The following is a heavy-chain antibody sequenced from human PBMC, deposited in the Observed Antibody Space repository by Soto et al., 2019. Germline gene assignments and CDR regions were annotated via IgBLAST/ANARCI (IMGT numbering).Heavy chain of an antibody. Sequence: QITLKESGPTLVKPTQTLTLTCTFSGFSLSTSGVGVGWIRQPPGKALEWLALIYWDDDKRYSPSLKSRLTITKDTSKNQVVLTMTNMDPVDTATYYCAHSLGEGYCISTSCYAGSFDYWGQGTLVTVSS. J-gene: IGHJ4*02. D-gene: IGHD2-2*01. CDR2: IYWDDDK. CDR3: AHSLGEGYCISTSCYAGSFDY. CDR1: GFSLSTSGVG. V-gene: IGHV2-5*02.